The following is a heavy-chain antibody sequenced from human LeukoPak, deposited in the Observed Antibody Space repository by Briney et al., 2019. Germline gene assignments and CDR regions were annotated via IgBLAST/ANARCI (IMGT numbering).Heavy chain of an antibody. V-gene: IGHV3-20*04. D-gene: IGHD6-13*01. CDR2: INWNGGST. CDR3: ARATAAGNWFDY. J-gene: IGHJ4*02. Sequence: PGGSLRLSCAASGFTFSNAWMSWVRQAPGKGLEWVSGINWNGGSTGYADSVKGRFTISRDNAKNSLYLQMNSLRAEDTALYYCARATAAGNWFDYWGQGTLVTVSS. CDR1: GFTFSNAW.